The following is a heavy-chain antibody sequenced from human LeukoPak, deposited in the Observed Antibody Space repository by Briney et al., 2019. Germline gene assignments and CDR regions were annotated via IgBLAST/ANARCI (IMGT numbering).Heavy chain of an antibody. CDR3: ARHGYSSGWYRDYYYYYMDV. V-gene: IGHV4-34*01. CDR2: INHSGST. D-gene: IGHD6-19*01. CDR1: GGSFSGYY. Sequence: PSETLSLTCAVYGGSFSGYYWSWIRQPPGKGLEWIGEINHSGSTNYNPSLKSRVTISVDTSKNQFSLKLSSVTAADTAVYYCARHGYSSGWYRDYYYYYMDVWGKGTMVTISS. J-gene: IGHJ6*03.